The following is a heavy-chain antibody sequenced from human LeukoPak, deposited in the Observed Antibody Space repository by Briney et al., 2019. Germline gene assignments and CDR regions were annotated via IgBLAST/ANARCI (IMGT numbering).Heavy chain of an antibody. CDR1: GGTFSSYA. CDR2: ILPIFGTA. D-gene: IGHD2-2*02. CDR3: ARALGYCSSTSCYNFDY. V-gene: IGHV1-69*05. Sequence: ASVKVSCKASGGTFSSYAISWVRQAPAQGLEWMGGILPIFGTANYAQKFQGRVTITTDESTSTAYMELSSLRSEDTAVYYCARALGYCSSTSCYNFDYWGQGTLVTVSS. J-gene: IGHJ4*02.